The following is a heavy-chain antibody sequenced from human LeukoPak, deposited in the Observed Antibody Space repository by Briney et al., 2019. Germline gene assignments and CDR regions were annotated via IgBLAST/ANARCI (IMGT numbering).Heavy chain of an antibody. V-gene: IGHV3-48*03. CDR1: GFTFSSYE. D-gene: IGHD3-10*01. Sequence: PGGSLRLSCAASGFTFSSYEMNWVRQAPGKGLEWVSYISSSGSTIYYADSVKGRFTISRDNAKNSLYLQMNSLRADDTAVYYCARESSGVLGFDSWGQGTLVTVSS. J-gene: IGHJ4*02. CDR2: ISSSGSTI. CDR3: ARESSGVLGFDS.